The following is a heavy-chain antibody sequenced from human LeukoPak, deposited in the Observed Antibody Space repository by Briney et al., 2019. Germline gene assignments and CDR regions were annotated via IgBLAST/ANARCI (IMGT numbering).Heavy chain of an antibody. CDR2: ISAYNGNT. Sequence: ASVKVSCKASGYTFTNYGISWVRQAPGQGLEWMGWISAYNGNTNYAQKFQGRVTMTTHTSTGTVYMELNTLRSEDTAVYYCARAGPPSRDYYYYMDVWGTGTMVTVAS. CDR3: ARAGPPSRDYYYYMDV. V-gene: IGHV1-18*04. CDR1: GYTFTNYG. J-gene: IGHJ6*03.